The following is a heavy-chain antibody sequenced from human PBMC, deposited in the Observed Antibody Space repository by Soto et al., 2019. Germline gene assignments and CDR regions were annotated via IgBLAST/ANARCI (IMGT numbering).Heavy chain of an antibody. CDR3: TTEKRGWLGFDY. CDR1: GFTFINAW. V-gene: IGHV3-15*01. D-gene: IGHD6-19*01. J-gene: IGHJ4*02. CDR2: IKSKTDGGTT. Sequence: DVQLVESGGGLVKPGGSLRLSCTASGFTFINAWMSWVRLAPGKGLEWVGRIKSKTDGGTTDYAAPVKGRFTISRDDSKTTLFMQMNSLKTEDTAVYYCTTEKRGWLGFDYWGQGTLVTVSS.